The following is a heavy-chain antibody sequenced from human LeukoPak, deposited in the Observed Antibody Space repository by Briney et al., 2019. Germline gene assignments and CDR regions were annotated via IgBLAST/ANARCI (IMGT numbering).Heavy chain of an antibody. CDR3: AKNITMMVF. Sequence: GGSLRLSCAASGLTFSSHWMHWVRQAPGKGLEWVSAIRGHDEATYYADSVKGRFTISRDNSLDTMYLQMNSLTTEDTAVYYCAKNITMMVFWGQGTLVTVSS. D-gene: IGHD3-22*01. CDR1: GLTFSSHW. J-gene: IGHJ4*02. V-gene: IGHV3-23*01. CDR2: IRGHDEAT.